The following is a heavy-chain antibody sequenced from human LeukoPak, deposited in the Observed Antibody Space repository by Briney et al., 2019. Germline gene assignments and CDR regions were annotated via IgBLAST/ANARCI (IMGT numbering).Heavy chain of an antibody. D-gene: IGHD2-2*01. Sequence: SETLSLTCTVSGGSISSGDYYWSWIRQPPGKGLEWIGYIYYSGSTYYNPSLKGRVTMSVDTSKNQFSLKLSSVTAADTAVYYCARDFSSTDYYYYGMDVWGQGTTVTVSS. CDR2: IYYSGST. V-gene: IGHV4-30-4*01. CDR3: ARDFSSTDYYYYGMDV. J-gene: IGHJ6*02. CDR1: GGSISSGDYY.